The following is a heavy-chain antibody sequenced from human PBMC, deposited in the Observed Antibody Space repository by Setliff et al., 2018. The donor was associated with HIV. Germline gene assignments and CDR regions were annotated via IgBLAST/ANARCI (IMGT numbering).Heavy chain of an antibody. CDR3: AGSSPSVVDAFDI. CDR2: IYTSGST. Sequence: SETLSLTCTVSGGSISSDSYYWSWIRQPAGKGLEWVGHIYTSGSTYNNPSLKSRVTISLDTSKNQFSLKLSSVTAADTAVYFCAGSSPSVVDAFDIWGQGTTVTVSS. D-gene: IGHD6-6*01. V-gene: IGHV4-61*09. CDR1: GGSISSDSYY. J-gene: IGHJ3*02.